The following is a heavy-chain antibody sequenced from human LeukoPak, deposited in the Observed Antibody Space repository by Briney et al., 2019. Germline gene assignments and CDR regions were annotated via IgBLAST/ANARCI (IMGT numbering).Heavy chain of an antibody. CDR3: ARSDNTHWYFYYGLDV. CDR1: GYPFTSYE. D-gene: IGHD1-1*01. J-gene: IGHJ6*02. CDR2: INPNTHTT. Sequence: ASVKVSCKASGYPFTSYEINWVRQATGQGLEWMGWINPNTHTTDYEAKFQGRVAMTMNMSTSTVYMELSGPTSEDTAVYYCARSDNTHWYFYYGLDVWGQGTTVTVSS. V-gene: IGHV1-8*01.